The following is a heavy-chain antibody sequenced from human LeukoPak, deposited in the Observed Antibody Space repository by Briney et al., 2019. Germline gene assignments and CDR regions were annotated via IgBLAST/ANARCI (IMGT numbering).Heavy chain of an antibody. CDR1: GFTFSSYG. CDR2: IRYDGSNK. V-gene: IGHV3-30*02. CDR3: ARDTSMVYSRYGMDV. Sequence: GGSLRLSCAASGFTFSSYGMHWVRQAPGKGLEWVAFIRYDGSNKYYADSVKGRFTISRDNSKNTLYLQMNSLRAEDTGVYYCARDTSMVYSRYGMDVWGQGTTVTVSS. D-gene: IGHD5-18*01. J-gene: IGHJ6*02.